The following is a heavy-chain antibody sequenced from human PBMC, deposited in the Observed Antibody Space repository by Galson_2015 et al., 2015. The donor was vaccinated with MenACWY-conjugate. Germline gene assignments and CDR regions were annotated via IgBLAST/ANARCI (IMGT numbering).Heavy chain of an antibody. CDR1: GYTFTSNK. Sequence: SCKASGYTFTSNKMHWVRQAPGQGLEWMGIISPSGGSTVYAQKFHGRVTMTRDTSTSTVYLELTSLRSEDTALYYCARDSTFWSVDYWGQGTLVTVSS. J-gene: IGHJ4*02. D-gene: IGHD3-3*01. CDR3: ARDSTFWSVDY. V-gene: IGHV1-46*01. CDR2: ISPSGGST.